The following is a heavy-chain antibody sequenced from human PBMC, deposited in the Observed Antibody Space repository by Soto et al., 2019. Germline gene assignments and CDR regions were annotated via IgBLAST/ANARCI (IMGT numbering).Heavy chain of an antibody. J-gene: IGHJ5*02. CDR2: INHSGST. V-gene: IGHV4-34*01. CDR1: CWSFSGYY. Sequence: PXETLSLTCAVDCWSFSGYYWSWSRQPPGRGLDWIGEINHSGSTNYNPSLKCRDTISVDTSKNQFSLKLSSVTVADTAVYYCARRGPYEFWSGYQANSAWFDHWGQGTLVTVPS. CDR3: ARRGPYEFWSGYQANSAWFDH. D-gene: IGHD3-3*01.